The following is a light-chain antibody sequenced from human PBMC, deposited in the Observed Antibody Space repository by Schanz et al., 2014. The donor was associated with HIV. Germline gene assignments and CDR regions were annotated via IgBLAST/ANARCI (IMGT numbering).Light chain of an antibody. J-gene: IGLJ2*01. CDR2: DVS. Sequence: QSALTQPASVSGSPGQSITISCTGTSSDVGGYNYVSWYQQHPGKAPKLMIYDVSNRPSGVSNRFSGSKSGNTASLTISGLQAEYEADYYCSSFTSSTTLVVFGGGTKLPVL. CDR1: SSDVGGYNY. CDR3: SSFTSSTTLVV. V-gene: IGLV2-14*01.